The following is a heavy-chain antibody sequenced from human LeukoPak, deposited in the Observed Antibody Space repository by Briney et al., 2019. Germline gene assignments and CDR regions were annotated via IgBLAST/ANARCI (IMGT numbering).Heavy chain of an antibody. J-gene: IGHJ4*02. D-gene: IGHD5-18*01. CDR3: VREADTAMGSEVFDY. CDR1: GFTFSTYS. Sequence: GGSLRLSCAASGFTFSTYSMNWVRQAPGKGLEWVACISSTSSYIYYPDSVKGPFTSSRDNAKSSLFLQMNSVRAEDTAVYYCVREADTAMGSEVFDYWGQGTLVTVSS. CDR2: ISSTSSYI. V-gene: IGHV3-21*01.